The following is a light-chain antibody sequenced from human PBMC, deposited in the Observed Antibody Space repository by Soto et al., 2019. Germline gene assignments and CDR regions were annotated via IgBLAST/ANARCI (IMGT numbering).Light chain of an antibody. Sequence: AIRMTQSPSSFSASTGDRVTITCRASPGISSYLAWYQQKPGKAPKLLIYAASTLQSGVPSRFSDSGSGTDFTLTISCLQSEYFAKYYCQQYYSYPHTFGQGTKVEIK. CDR1: PGISSY. CDR2: AAS. V-gene: IGKV1-8*01. CDR3: QQYYSYPHT. J-gene: IGKJ1*01.